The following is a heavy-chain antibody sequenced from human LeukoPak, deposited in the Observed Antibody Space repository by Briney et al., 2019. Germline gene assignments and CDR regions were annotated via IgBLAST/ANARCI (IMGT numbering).Heavy chain of an antibody. CDR3: ARCSSTSCYTFDY. CDR1: GFTFNSYW. V-gene: IGHV3-23*01. CDR2: ISGGGTT. J-gene: IGHJ4*02. D-gene: IGHD2-2*02. Sequence: GGSLRVSCAASGFTFNSYWMHWVRQAPGKGLEWVSTISGGGTTYYADSVKGRFTISRDNSKSTLYLQMNSLRAEDTAVYYCARCSSTSCYTFDYWGQGTLVTVSS.